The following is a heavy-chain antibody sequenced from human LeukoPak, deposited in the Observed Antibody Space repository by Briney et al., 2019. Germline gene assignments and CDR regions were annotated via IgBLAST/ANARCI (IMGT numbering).Heavy chain of an antibody. CDR3: VRGDSSSWSPFDY. V-gene: IGHV3-33*01. Sequence: GGSLRLSCAASGFTFSSYGMHWVRQAPGKGLEWVAVIWYDGSNKYYADSVKGRFTISRDNSKNTLYLQMNSLRTEDTAVYYCVRGDSSSWSPFDYWGQGTLVTVSS. D-gene: IGHD6-13*01. J-gene: IGHJ4*02. CDR1: GFTFSSYG. CDR2: IWYDGSNK.